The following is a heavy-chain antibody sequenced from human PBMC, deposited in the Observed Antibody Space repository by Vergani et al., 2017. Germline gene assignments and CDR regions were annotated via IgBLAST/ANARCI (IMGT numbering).Heavy chain of an antibody. CDR2: IYTGDSDT. Sequence: EVQLVQSGAEVKTPGESLKISCTCSGYSFTSYWIGWVRQMPGKGLEWMGIIYTGDSDTRYSPSFQGQVTISAEKSISTAYLQWSRLKASETAMYYCVRSDAFDIWGQGTMVTVSS. V-gene: IGHV5-51*01. CDR3: VRSDAFDI. CDR1: GYSFTSYW. J-gene: IGHJ3*02. D-gene: IGHD3-10*01.